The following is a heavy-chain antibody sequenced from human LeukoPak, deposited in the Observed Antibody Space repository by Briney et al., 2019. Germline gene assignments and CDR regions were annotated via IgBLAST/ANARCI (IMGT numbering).Heavy chain of an antibody. D-gene: IGHD3-10*01. J-gene: IGHJ4*02. V-gene: IGHV3-7*01. CDR2: IKEDGSEK. CDR1: GFTLSNFW. Sequence: GGSLRLSCAASGFTLSNFWMSWVRQVPGKGLQWVANIKEDGSEKYYVDSVKGRFTISRDNAKNSLYLQMNSLRAEDTAVYYCAAKLLWFGADYWGQGTLVTVSS. CDR3: AAKLLWFGADY.